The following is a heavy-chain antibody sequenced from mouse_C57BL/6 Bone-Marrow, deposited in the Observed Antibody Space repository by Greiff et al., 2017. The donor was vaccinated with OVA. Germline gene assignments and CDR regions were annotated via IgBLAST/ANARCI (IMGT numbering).Heavy chain of an antibody. D-gene: IGHD2-3*01. Sequence: EVKLQESGPVLVKPGASVKMSCKASGYTFTDYYMNWVKQSHGKSLEWIGVINPYNGGTSYNQKFKGKATLTVDKSSSTAYMELNSLTSEDSAVYYCARSSGYFWFAYWGQGTLVTVSA. CDR1: GYTFTDYY. CDR3: ARSSGYFWFAY. CDR2: INPYNGGT. V-gene: IGHV1-19*01. J-gene: IGHJ3*01.